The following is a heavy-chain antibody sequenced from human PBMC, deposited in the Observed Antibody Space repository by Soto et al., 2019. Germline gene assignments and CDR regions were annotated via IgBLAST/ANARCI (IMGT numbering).Heavy chain of an antibody. CDR2: IKSKTDGGTT. J-gene: IGHJ4*02. Sequence: GGSLRLSCAASGFTFSNAWLSWVRQAPGKGLEWVGRIKSKTDGGTTDYAAPVKGRFTISRDDSKNTLYLQMNSLKTEDTAVYYCTARADSSSCGYWGQGTLVTVSS. CDR1: GFTFSNAW. D-gene: IGHD6-13*01. CDR3: TARADSSSCGY. V-gene: IGHV3-15*01.